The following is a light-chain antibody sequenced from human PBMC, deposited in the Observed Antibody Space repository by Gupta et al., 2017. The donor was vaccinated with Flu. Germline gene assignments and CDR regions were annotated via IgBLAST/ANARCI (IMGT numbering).Light chain of an antibody. J-gene: IGKJ1*01. CDR3: KHDVRWPWT. CDR2: KIS. CDR1: QRLVHSDGNTY. V-gene: IGKV2-30*02. Sequence: DVVMTQSPLFLPVTLGQPASISCRSSQRLVHSDGNTYLHWFQQRPGQSPRRLIYKISNRDSGVPDRFSGSGSGTEFTLKISRVEAEDVGVYDCKHDVRWPWTFGKGTKMEIK.